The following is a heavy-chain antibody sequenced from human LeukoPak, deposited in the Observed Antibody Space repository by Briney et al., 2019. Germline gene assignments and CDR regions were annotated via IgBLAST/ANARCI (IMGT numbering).Heavy chain of an antibody. CDR2: MSSSGTNT. CDR1: GFTFSNYA. Sequence: GGSLRLSCAASGFTFSNYAMSWVRQAPGKGLEWVSGMSSSGTNTYYADSVKGRFTVSRDNSKNTLDLQMDSLRAEDTALYYCAKDKWNDVTYFDYWGQGTLVTVSS. J-gene: IGHJ4*02. CDR3: AKDKWNDVTYFDY. V-gene: IGHV3-23*01. D-gene: IGHD1-20*01.